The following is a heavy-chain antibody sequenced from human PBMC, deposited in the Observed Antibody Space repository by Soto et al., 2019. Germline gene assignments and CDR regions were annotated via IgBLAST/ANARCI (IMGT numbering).Heavy chain of an antibody. D-gene: IGHD2-15*01. V-gene: IGHV3-64D*06. CDR3: VKAGYYLDRAASDI. J-gene: IGHJ3*02. Sequence: PGGSLRLSCSASGFIFSSYAIHWVRQAPGKGLEYVSAISSSGDTTYYADSVKGRCAISRDNSRNTVYLQMSSPRIEDTAVFYCVKAGYYLDRAASDIWGRGTMVTVSS. CDR2: ISSSGDTT. CDR1: GFIFSSYA.